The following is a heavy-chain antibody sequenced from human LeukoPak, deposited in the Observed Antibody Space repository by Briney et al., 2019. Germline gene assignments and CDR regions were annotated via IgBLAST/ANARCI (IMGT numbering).Heavy chain of an antibody. Sequence: GGSLRLSCAASGFTFSSYAMTWVRQAPGKGLEWVSVISGSGDTTYYADSVKGRFTISRDNSKNTLYLQMNSLRAEDTAVYYCAKFSGGSYSARYFDYWGQGTLVTVSS. D-gene: IGHD2-15*01. J-gene: IGHJ4*02. CDR2: ISGSGDTT. CDR1: GFTFSSYA. CDR3: AKFSGGSYSARYFDY. V-gene: IGHV3-23*01.